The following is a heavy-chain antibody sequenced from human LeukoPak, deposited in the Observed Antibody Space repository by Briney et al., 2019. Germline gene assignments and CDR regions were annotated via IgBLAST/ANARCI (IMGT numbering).Heavy chain of an antibody. V-gene: IGHV3-23*01. CDR2: ISGSGGST. J-gene: IGHJ6*03. Sequence: GGSLGLSCAASGFTFSSYAMSWVRQAPGKGLEWVSAISGSGGSTYYADSVKGRFTISRDNSKNTLYLQMNSLRAEDTAVYYCAKAGVTRIEYYYYYMDVWGKGTTVTVSS. D-gene: IGHD4-17*01. CDR3: AKAGVTRIEYYYYYMDV. CDR1: GFTFSSYA.